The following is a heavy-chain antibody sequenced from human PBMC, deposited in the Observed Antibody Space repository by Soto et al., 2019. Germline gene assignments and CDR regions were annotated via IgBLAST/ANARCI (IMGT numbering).Heavy chain of an antibody. J-gene: IGHJ4*02. D-gene: IGHD6-19*01. Sequence: EVPLVESGGGLVKPGGSLRLSCTTSGFTFSNAWMSWVRQAPGKGLEWVGRIKRRTDGGTTDYVAPVKGRFTISRDDAKNTRYLQMNSLKTEATAVYYCATDGGYNDGWRWGQGTLVTVSS. CDR3: ATDGGYNDGWR. CDR1: GFTFSNAW. V-gene: IGHV3-15*01. CDR2: IKRRTDGGTT.